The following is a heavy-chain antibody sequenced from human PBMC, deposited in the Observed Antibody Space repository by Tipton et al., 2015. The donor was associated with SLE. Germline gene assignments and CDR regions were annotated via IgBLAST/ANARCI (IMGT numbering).Heavy chain of an antibody. Sequence: TLSLTCTVSGGSISSHYWCWIRQPPGQGLEWIGYIYYCGSNNYNPSLQSRVTISVDTSKNPFSLKLSSVTAADTAVYYCARGARHDYYYYGMDVWGQGTTVTVSS. CDR3: ARGARHDYYYYGMDV. CDR1: GGSISSHY. CDR2: IYYCGSN. D-gene: IGHD6-6*01. J-gene: IGHJ6*02. V-gene: IGHV4-59*11.